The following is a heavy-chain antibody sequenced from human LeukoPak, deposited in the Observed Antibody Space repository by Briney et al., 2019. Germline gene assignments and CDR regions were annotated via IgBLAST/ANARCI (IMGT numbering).Heavy chain of an antibody. D-gene: IGHD6-6*01. CDR3: ARLSSIAPDFDY. J-gene: IGHJ4*02. V-gene: IGHV4-39*01. CDR2: IYYSGST. CDR1: GGSPTSSTYY. Sequence: SQTLSLTCTVSGGSPTSSTYYWGGILHPGGKGLEWFGRIYYSGSTYSNPSLKSRVTISVDTPKNQFSLKLSSVTAADTAVYYCARLSSIAPDFDYWGQGTLVTVSS.